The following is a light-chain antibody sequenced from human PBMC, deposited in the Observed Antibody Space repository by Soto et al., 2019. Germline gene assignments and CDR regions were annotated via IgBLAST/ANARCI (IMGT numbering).Light chain of an antibody. Sequence: EIVMTQSPATLSVSPGERATLSCRASQSVSSNLAWYQQKPGQAPRLLIYGASTRATGIPARFSGSGSGTECTLNISSLQSGDFAVYYCQQYNNWPYTFGQGTKLEIK. V-gene: IGKV3-15*01. CDR1: QSVSSN. J-gene: IGKJ2*01. CDR3: QQYNNWPYT. CDR2: GAS.